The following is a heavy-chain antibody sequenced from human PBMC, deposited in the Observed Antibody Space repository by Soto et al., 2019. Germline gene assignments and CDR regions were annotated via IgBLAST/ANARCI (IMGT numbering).Heavy chain of an antibody. V-gene: IGHV3-23*01. D-gene: IGHD2-15*01. CDR3: AKGGYCSGGSCYPYWYFDL. J-gene: IGHJ2*01. CDR2: ISGSGGST. CDR1: GFTFSSYA. Sequence: VQLLESGGGLVQPGGSLRLSCAASGFTFSSYAMSWVRQAPGKGLEWVSAISGSGGSTYYADSVKGRFTISRDNSKNTLYLQMNSLRAEDTAVYYCAKGGYCSGGSCYPYWYFDLWGRGTLVTVSS.